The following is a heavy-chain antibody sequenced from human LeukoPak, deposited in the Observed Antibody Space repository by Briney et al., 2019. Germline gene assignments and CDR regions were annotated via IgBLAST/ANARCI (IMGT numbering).Heavy chain of an antibody. D-gene: IGHD5-18*01. V-gene: IGHV3-30*02. CDR1: GFTFSDYF. Sequence: PGGSLRLSCAASGFTFSDYFMTWIRQAPGKGLEWVAFIRYDGSNKYYADSVKGRFTISRDNSKNTLYLQMNSLRAEDTAVYYCEKNRPGYSYGGYYFDYWGQGTLVTVSS. CDR2: IRYDGSNK. J-gene: IGHJ4*02. CDR3: EKNRPGYSYGGYYFDY.